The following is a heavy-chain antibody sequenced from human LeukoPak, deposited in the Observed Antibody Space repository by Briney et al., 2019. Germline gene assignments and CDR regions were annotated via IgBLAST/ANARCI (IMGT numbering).Heavy chain of an antibody. V-gene: IGHV3-23*01. D-gene: IGHD6-13*01. CDR3: AKDPRIAAAGMLDY. CDR2: ISGSGGST. Sequence: GGSLRLSCAASGFTFSSYAMSWVRQAPGKGLEWVSAISGSGGSTYYADSVKGRFTISRDNSKNTLYLQMNSLRAEDTAVYYRAKDPRIAAAGMLDYWGQGTLVTVSS. CDR1: GFTFSSYA. J-gene: IGHJ4*02.